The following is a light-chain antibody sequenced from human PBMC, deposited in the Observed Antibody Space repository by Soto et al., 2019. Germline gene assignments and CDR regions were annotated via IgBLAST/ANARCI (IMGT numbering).Light chain of an antibody. V-gene: IGKV1-5*03. Sequence: DMQMTQSPSTLSASVGDRVTVTCRASQDISSSLAWYQQKPGQAPKLLMYQASTLERGVPSRFSGSGSGTEFTLTISSLQPDDFATYYCQRYKRYSPYTFGQGTKLEI. CDR2: QAS. J-gene: IGKJ2*01. CDR3: QRYKRYSPYT. CDR1: QDISSS.